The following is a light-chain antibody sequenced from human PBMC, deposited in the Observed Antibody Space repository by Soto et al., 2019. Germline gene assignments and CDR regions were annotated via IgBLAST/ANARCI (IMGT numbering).Light chain of an antibody. V-gene: IGKV1-12*01. Sequence: DIQMTQSPSSVSVSVGDRVTITCRASEGIDSWLAWYQQKPGKAPKLLISAASSLQSGVPTRFSGSGSGTDFTLTITSLQPEDFATYYCQQGIHFPLAFGGGTRVEIK. J-gene: IGKJ4*01. CDR2: AAS. CDR1: EGIDSW. CDR3: QQGIHFPLA.